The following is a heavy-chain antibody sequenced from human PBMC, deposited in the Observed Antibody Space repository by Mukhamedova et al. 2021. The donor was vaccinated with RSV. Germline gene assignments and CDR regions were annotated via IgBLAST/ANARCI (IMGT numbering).Heavy chain of an antibody. V-gene: IGHV3-30*01. CDR1: FSTYA. CDR3: VGGSYYEN. D-gene: IGHD1-26*01. J-gene: IGHJ4*02. CDR2: TSHDGNNK. Sequence: FSTYAMHWVRQAPGKGLEWVAVTSHDGNNKYYADSGKGRFTISRDNSKNTLYLQMNSLTAEDTAVYYCVGGSYYENWGQGILVT.